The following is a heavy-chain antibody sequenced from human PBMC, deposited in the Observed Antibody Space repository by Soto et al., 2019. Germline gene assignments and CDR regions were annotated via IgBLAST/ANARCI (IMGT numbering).Heavy chain of an antibody. J-gene: IGHJ4*02. Sequence: EVQLVESGGGLVQPGGSLRLSCAASGFTFSSYEMNWVRQAPGKGLEWVSYISSSGSTIYYADSVKGRFTISRDNAKNSLYLQMNSLRAEDTAVYYCARVTYYYDSSGDYWGQGTLVTVSS. CDR3: ARVTYYYDSSGDY. CDR2: ISSSGSTI. V-gene: IGHV3-48*03. CDR1: GFTFSSYE. D-gene: IGHD3-22*01.